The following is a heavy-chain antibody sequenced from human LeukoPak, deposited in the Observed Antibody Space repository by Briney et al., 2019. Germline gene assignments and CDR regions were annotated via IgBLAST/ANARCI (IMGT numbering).Heavy chain of an antibody. J-gene: IGHJ2*01. CDR3: ATDPLGGSYGL. Sequence: ASVKVSCKVSGYTLTELSMHWVRQAPGKGLEWMGGFDPEDGETIYAQKFQGRVTMTEATSTDTAYMELSSLRSEDTAVYYCATDPLGGSYGLWGRGTLVTVSS. CDR1: GYTLTELS. V-gene: IGHV1-24*01. CDR2: FDPEDGET. D-gene: IGHD1-26*01.